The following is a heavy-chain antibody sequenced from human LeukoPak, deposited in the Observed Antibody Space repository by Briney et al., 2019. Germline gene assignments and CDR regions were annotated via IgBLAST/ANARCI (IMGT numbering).Heavy chain of an antibody. CDR3: ARDRYSSSWYGYDAFDI. Sequence: ASVKVSCKASGYTITNNYMHWVRQAPGQGPEWMGWINPNSGGTNYAQKFQGRVTMTRDTSISTAYMELSRLRSDDTAVYYCARDRYSSSWYGYDAFDIWGQGTMVTVSS. D-gene: IGHD6-13*01. CDR1: GYTITNNY. J-gene: IGHJ3*02. V-gene: IGHV1-2*02. CDR2: INPNSGGT.